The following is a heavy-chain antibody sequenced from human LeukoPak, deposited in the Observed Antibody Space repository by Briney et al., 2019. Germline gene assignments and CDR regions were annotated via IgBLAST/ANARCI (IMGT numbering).Heavy chain of an antibody. Sequence: ASVKVSCKASGYTFTGYYMHWVRQAPGQGLEWMGWINPNSGGTNYAQKFQGRVTMTRDTSISTAYMELSRLRSDDTAVYYCARDKAVVVPAAIGEMSWFDPWGQGTLVTVSS. CDR1: GYTFTGYY. J-gene: IGHJ5*02. D-gene: IGHD2-2*02. CDR3: ARDKAVVVPAAIGEMSWFDP. CDR2: INPNSGGT. V-gene: IGHV1-2*02.